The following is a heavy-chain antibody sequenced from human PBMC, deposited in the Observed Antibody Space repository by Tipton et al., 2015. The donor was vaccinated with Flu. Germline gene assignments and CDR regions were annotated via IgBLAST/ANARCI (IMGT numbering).Heavy chain of an antibody. CDR1: GDSISSYY. V-gene: IGHV4-59*01. CDR3: ARVSSSSSWSQDWYFDL. CDR2: IYYSGST. D-gene: IGHD6-13*01. Sequence: TLSLTCTVSGDSISSYYWSWIRQPPGKGLEWIGYIYYSGSTNYNPSLKSRVTISVDTSKNQFSLKLSSVTAADTAVYYCARVSSSSSWSQDWYFDLWGRGTLVTVSS. J-gene: IGHJ2*01.